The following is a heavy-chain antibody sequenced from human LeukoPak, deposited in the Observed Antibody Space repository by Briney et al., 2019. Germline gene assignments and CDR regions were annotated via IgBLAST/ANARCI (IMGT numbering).Heavy chain of an antibody. J-gene: IGHJ5*02. CDR1: GGSISSTSYY. D-gene: IGHD6-6*01. CDR2: MYYSGST. Sequence: ADTLSLTCTVSGGSISSTSYYGGWIHQPRGKGLEWIGDMYYSGSTYHNPSLKSRVPISVDMSKHHFSLQLSSVTAADTAVYYCARRTSSSSRHFDPWGQGTLVTVSS. CDR3: ARRTSSSSRHFDP. V-gene: IGHV4-39*02.